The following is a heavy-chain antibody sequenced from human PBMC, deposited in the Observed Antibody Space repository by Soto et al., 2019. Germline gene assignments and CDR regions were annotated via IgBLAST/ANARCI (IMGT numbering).Heavy chain of an antibody. V-gene: IGHV3-30-3*01. CDR3: ARGIAVAGKGDNYYYYGMDV. Sequence: QVQLVESGGGVVQPGRSLRLSCAASGFTFSSYAMHWVRQAPGKGLEWVAVISYDGSNKYYADSVKGRFTISRDNSKNTLYLQMNSLRAEDTAVYYCARGIAVAGKGDNYYYYGMDVWGQGTTVTVSS. D-gene: IGHD6-19*01. CDR2: ISYDGSNK. CDR1: GFTFSSYA. J-gene: IGHJ6*02.